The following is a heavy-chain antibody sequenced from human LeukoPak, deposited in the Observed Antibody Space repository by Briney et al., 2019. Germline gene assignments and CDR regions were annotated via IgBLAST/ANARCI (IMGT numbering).Heavy chain of an antibody. CDR1: GFIFKNAW. CDR3: TTDLGDYGDYVRE. D-gene: IGHD4-17*01. Sequence: GGSLRFSCTTSGFIFKNAWMSWIRQAPGKGLEWVGRVTSESAGGTTDYPAVVKGRFSISGDDSTNMVYLQMNSLKTEDTALYYCTTDLGDYGDYVREWGQGTLVTVSS. V-gene: IGHV3-15*01. CDR2: VTSESAGGTT. J-gene: IGHJ4*02.